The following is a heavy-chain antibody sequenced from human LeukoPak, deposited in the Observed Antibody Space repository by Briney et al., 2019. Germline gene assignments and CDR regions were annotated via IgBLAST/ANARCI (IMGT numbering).Heavy chain of an antibody. D-gene: IGHD1-26*01. Sequence: SQTLSLTCAISRDSVSSNTAAWNWIRQSPSRGLEWLGRTYYRSKWYNEYAVSVKSRITINPDTSKNQFSLQLNSVTPEDTAVYYCARLSGSYFDFDYWGQGTLVTVSS. CDR3: ARLSGSYFDFDY. CDR1: RDSVSSNTAA. J-gene: IGHJ4*02. V-gene: IGHV6-1*01. CDR2: TYYRSKWYN.